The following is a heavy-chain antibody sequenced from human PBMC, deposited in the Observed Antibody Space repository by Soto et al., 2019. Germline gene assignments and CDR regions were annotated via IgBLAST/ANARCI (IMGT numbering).Heavy chain of an antibody. D-gene: IGHD1-20*01. Sequence: QVQLVESGGGVVQPGRSLRLSCAASGFSFSDYGMHWVRQAPGKGLEWVALIWYDGSNKYYEDSVKGRITISRDNSKNTLFLQLNSLRVEDTAVYDCARGRHNWNSTAFYFYYNLAVWGQATTVTVSS. J-gene: IGHJ6*03. V-gene: IGHV3-33*01. CDR1: GFSFSDYG. CDR2: IWYDGSNK. CDR3: ARGRHNWNSTAFYFYYNLAV.